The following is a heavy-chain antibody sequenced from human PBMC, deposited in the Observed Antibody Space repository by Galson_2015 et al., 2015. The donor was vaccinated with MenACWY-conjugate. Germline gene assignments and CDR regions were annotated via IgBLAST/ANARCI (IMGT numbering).Heavy chain of an antibody. CDR2: ISYDGDNE. V-gene: IGHV3-30*18. D-gene: IGHD6-13*01. Sequence: SLRLSCAGSGFTFINYGMRWVRQAPGKGLEWVAVISYDGDNEYYADSVKGRFTISRDNSKNTLYLQMNSLRAEDTAVYYCAKIRSAVYSSSWYYYYGMDVWGQGTTVTVSS. CDR3: AKIRSAVYSSSWYYYYGMDV. J-gene: IGHJ6*02. CDR1: GFTFINYG.